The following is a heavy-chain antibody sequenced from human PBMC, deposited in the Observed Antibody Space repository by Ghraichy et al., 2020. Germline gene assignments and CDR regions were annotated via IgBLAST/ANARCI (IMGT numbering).Heavy chain of an antibody. CDR1: GFTFSSYA. V-gene: IGHV3-23*01. J-gene: IGHJ3*02. CDR2: ISGSGGST. Sequence: GGSLRLSCAASGFTFSSYAMSWVRQAPGKGLEWVSAISGSGGSTYYADSVKGRFTISRDNSKNTLYLQMNSLRAEDTAVYYCAKDLAVVVVGWGAFDIWGQGTMVTVSS. CDR3: AKDLAVVVVGWGAFDI. D-gene: IGHD2-15*01.